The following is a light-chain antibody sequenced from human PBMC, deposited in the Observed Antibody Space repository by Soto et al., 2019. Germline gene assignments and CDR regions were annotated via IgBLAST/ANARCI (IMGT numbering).Light chain of an antibody. Sequence: QTVVTQPPSASGTPGQTVTISCSGSSSNIGTSSVHWYKHLPGTAPKPLIYTNDQRPSGVPDRFSGSKSGTSASLAISGLQSEDEADYYCAVWDDSLNGHLFGAGTKLTVL. CDR2: TND. CDR1: SSNIGTSS. CDR3: AVWDDSLNGHL. J-gene: IGLJ1*01. V-gene: IGLV1-44*01.